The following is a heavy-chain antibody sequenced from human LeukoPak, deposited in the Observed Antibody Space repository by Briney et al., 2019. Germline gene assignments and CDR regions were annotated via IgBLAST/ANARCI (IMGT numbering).Heavy chain of an antibody. Sequence: PSETLSLTCTVSGGSISSYYWSWIRQPPGKGLEWIGYIYYSGSTNYNPSLKSRVTISVHTSKNQFSLKLTSVTAADTAVYYCARRRVPYGDYYYYYGMDVWGQGATVTVSS. CDR3: ARRRVPYGDYYYYYGMDV. D-gene: IGHD4-17*01. V-gene: IGHV4-59*08. J-gene: IGHJ6*02. CDR2: IYYSGST. CDR1: GGSISSYY.